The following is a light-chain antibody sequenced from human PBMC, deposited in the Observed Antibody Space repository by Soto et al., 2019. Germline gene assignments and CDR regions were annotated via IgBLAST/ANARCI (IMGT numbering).Light chain of an antibody. J-gene: IGKJ1*01. CDR2: AAS. CDR1: RSVSIY. Sequence: DIQMTQSPSSLSASLGDRVTFTCRASRSVSIYLNWYQQKPGKAPKVLIYAASALQSGVPARFSGSGYGTDFTLTIDSLQPEDFATYYCQQSFVPPRTFGQGTKVEIK. V-gene: IGKV1-39*01. CDR3: QQSFVPPRT.